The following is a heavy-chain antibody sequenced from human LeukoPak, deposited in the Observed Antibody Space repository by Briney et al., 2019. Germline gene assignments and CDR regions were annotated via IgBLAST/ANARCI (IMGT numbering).Heavy chain of an antibody. D-gene: IGHD6-19*01. CDR2: IYYSGST. J-gene: IGHJ4*02. CDR1: GGSISSGGYY. V-gene: IGHV4-31*03. Sequence: SETLSLTCTVSGGSISSGGYYWSWIRQHPGKGLEWIGYIYYSGSTYYNPSLKSRVTISVDTSKNQFSLKLSSVTAADTAVYYCARVTPIAVGGTRLAPYFFDYWGQGTLVTVSS. CDR3: ARVTPIAVGGTRLAPYFFDY.